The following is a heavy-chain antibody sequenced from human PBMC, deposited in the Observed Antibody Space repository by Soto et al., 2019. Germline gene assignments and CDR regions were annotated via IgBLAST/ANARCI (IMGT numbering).Heavy chain of an antibody. V-gene: IGHV3-30*18. J-gene: IGHJ4*02. CDR2: ISYDGSNQ. CDR1: GFTFNIYG. Sequence: GGSLRLSXAASGFTFNIYGMHWVRQAPDKGLEWVALISYDGSNQYYADSVKGRFTISRDNSKNTLLLQMNSLRADDTAVYYCAKDQASGQGSFDSWGQGTLVTVSS. CDR3: AKDQASGQGSFDS.